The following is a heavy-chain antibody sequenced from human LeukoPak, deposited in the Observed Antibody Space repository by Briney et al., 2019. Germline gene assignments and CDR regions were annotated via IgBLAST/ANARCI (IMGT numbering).Heavy chain of an antibody. CDR2: IYYSGST. CDR1: GGSISSYY. D-gene: IGHD3-16*02. CDR3: ARGLMITFGGVISLFDL. V-gene: IGHV4-59*12. Sequence: SETLSLTCTVSGGSISSYYWSWIRQPPGKGLEWIGYIYYSGSTNYNPSLKSRVTMSVDTSKNQFSLKLSSVTAADTAVYYCARGLMITFGGVISLFDLWGRGTLVTVSS. J-gene: IGHJ2*01.